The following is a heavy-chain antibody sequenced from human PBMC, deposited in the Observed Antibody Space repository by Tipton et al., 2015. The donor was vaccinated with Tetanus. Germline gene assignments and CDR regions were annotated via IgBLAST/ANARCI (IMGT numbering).Heavy chain of an antibody. CDR2: IYFRGST. V-gene: IGHV4-31*03. CDR1: GGSLSRGGFY. CDR3: ARDQARGARGWNYLDC. Sequence: TLSLTCTVSGGSLSRGGFYWTWVRPHPGKGLEWVWAIYFRGSTYYKPFLKSRVTISVDTSKNQFSLRLNSVTAADTAVYYCARDQARGARGWNYLDCWGQGTLVTVSS. J-gene: IGHJ4*02. D-gene: IGHD6-6*01.